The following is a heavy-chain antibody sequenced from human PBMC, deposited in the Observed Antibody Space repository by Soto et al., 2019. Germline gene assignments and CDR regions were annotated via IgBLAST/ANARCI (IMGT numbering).Heavy chain of an antibody. D-gene: IGHD3-10*01. CDR3: ATFEIYGSGSYSDPYHFDY. CDR1: GDSISSSSNYY. Sequence: QLQLQESGPGLVKPSETLSLTCTVSGDSISSSSNYYWGWIRQPPGKGLDWIGSIYFSGRAYYSPSHKRRVTSSVDTSKNQFSLTLNSVTAADPAVYYCATFEIYGSGSYSDPYHFDYWGQGTLGTVSS. V-gene: IGHV4-39*01. CDR2: IYFSGRA. J-gene: IGHJ4*02.